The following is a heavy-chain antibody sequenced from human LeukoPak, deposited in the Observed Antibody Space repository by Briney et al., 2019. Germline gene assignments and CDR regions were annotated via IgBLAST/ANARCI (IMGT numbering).Heavy chain of an antibody. D-gene: IGHD6-19*01. CDR3: ARGTLYRGWSYYLDF. J-gene: IGHJ4*02. CDR2: VYYSGTT. CDR1: GDSISLSFYY. V-gene: IGHV4-39*07. Sequence: SETLSLTCSVSGDSISLSFYYWGWIRQPPGKALEWIGSVYYSGTTSYNPSLKSRVTISVDMSQNHFSLRLRSVTAADTAMYYCARGTLYRGWSYYLDFWGQGTLVTVSS.